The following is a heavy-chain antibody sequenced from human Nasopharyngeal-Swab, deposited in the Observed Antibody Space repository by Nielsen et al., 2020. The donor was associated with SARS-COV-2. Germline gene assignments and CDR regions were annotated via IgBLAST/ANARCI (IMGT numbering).Heavy chain of an antibody. CDR3: ARATAYGRDYSNYLYYYGMDV. D-gene: IGHD4-11*01. CDR1: GFTFSDYY. J-gene: IGHJ6*02. CDR2: ISNSGSTI. V-gene: IGHV3-11*04. Sequence: GGSLKISCAASGFTFSDYYMSWIRQAPGKGLEWVSYISNSGSTIYYADSVKGRFTISRDNAKNSLYLQMNSLRAEDTAVYYCARATAYGRDYSNYLYYYGMDVWGQGTTVTVSS.